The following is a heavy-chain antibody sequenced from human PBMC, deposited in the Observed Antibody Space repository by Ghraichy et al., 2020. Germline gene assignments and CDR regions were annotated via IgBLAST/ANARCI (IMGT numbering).Heavy chain of an antibody. CDR1: GGTFSSYA. J-gene: IGHJ4*02. V-gene: IGHV1-69*13. CDR3: ARGRYYYDSSGYRPFDY. CDR2: IIPIFGTA. Sequence: SVKVSCKASGGTFSSYAISWVRQAPGQGLEWMGGIIPIFGTANYAQKFQGRVTITADESTSTAYMELSSLRSEDTAVYYCARGRYYYDSSGYRPFDYWGQGTLVTVSS. D-gene: IGHD3-22*01.